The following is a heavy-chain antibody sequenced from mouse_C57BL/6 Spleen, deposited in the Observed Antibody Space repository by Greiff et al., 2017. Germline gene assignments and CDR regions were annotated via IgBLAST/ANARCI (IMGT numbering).Heavy chain of an antibody. D-gene: IGHD4-1*01. V-gene: IGHV1-54*01. CDR3: ARTGDYYAMDY. Sequence: VQLQQSGAELVRPGTSVKVSCKASGYAFTNYLIEWVKQRPGQGLEWIGVINPGSGGTNDNEKFKGKATLTADKSSSTAYMQLSSLTSEDAAVYFCARTGDYYAMDYWGQGTSVTVSS. CDR1: GYAFTNYL. CDR2: INPGSGGT. J-gene: IGHJ4*01.